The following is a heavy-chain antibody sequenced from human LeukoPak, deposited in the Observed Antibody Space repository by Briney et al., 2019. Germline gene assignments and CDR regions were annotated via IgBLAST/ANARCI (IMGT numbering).Heavy chain of an antibody. CDR3: ARGLWDCSSTSCWYYFDY. V-gene: IGHV1-8*01. CDR1: GYTFTSYD. Sequence: ASVKVSCKASGYTFTSYDINWVRQTTGQGLEWMGWMNPNSGNTGYAQKVQGRVTMTRNTSISTAYMELSSLRSEDTAVYYCARGLWDCSSTSCWYYFDYWGQGTLVTVSS. D-gene: IGHD2-2*01. J-gene: IGHJ4*02. CDR2: MNPNSGNT.